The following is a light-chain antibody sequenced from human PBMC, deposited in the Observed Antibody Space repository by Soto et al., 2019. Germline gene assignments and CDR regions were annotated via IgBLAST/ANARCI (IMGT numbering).Light chain of an antibody. CDR1: QSVRSSY. V-gene: IGKV3-20*01. Sequence: EIVLTQCPDTLSLSPGESATLSCRASQSVRSSYLAWYQQTPGQTPRLLIYAASSRATGIPDRFSGSGSGTDFTLTISRLEPEDFAVYYCQQYGSSITFGQGTRLEV. J-gene: IGKJ5*01. CDR2: AAS. CDR3: QQYGSSIT.